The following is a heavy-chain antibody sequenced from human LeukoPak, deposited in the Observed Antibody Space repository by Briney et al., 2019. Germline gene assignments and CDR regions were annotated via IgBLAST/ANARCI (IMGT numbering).Heavy chain of an antibody. CDR1: EFSVGSNY. D-gene: IGHD1-7*01. Sequence: GGSLRLSCAASEFSVGSNYMTWVRQAPGKGLEWVSYISSSGSTIYYADSVKGRFTISRDNAKNPLYLQMNSLRAEDTAVYYCARDGRTTGYDAFDIWGQGTMVTVSS. CDR2: ISSSGSTI. J-gene: IGHJ3*02. CDR3: ARDGRTTGYDAFDI. V-gene: IGHV3-11*04.